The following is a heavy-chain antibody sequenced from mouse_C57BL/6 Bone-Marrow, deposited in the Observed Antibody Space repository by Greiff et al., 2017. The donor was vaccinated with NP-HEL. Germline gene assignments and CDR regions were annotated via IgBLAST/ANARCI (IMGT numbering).Heavy chain of an antibody. J-gene: IGHJ4*01. D-gene: IGHD1-1*01. Sequence: VQLQQPGAELVKPGASVKLSCKASGYTFTSYWMHWVKQRPGQGLEWIGMIHPNSGSTNYNEKFKSKATLTVDKSSSTAYMQLSSLTSEDSAVYYCARRDWDYYRDYWGQGTSVTVSS. CDR2: IHPNSGST. CDR1: GYTFTSYW. CDR3: ARRDWDYYRDY. V-gene: IGHV1-64*01.